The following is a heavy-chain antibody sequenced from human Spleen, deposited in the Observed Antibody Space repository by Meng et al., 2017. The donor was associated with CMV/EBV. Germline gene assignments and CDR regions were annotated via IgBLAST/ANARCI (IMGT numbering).Heavy chain of an antibody. CDR1: GYIFTDSY. CDR3: ARDLVADRYCFDP. CDR2: INPNSGGT. Sequence: CKASGYIFTDSYMHWVRQAPGQGLEWMGWINPNSGGTSYAQKFQGRVTMTRDTSINTAYMELSSLRSDDTAVYYCARDLVADRYCFDPWGQGTLVTVSS. D-gene: IGHD6-6*01. J-gene: IGHJ5*02. V-gene: IGHV1-2*02.